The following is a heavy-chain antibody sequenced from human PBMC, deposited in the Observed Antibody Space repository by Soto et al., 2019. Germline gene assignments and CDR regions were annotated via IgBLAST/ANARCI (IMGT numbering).Heavy chain of an antibody. D-gene: IGHD3-22*01. CDR2: IIPIFGTA. J-gene: IGHJ4*02. Sequence: SVKVFCKASGYTFNGYYMHWVRQAPGQGLEWMGGIIPIFGTANYAQKFQGRVTITADESTSTAYMELSSLRSEDTAVYYCVQYYYDSSGYLYFDYWGQGTLVTVSS. CDR1: GYTFNGYY. CDR3: VQYYYDSSGYLYFDY. V-gene: IGHV1-69*13.